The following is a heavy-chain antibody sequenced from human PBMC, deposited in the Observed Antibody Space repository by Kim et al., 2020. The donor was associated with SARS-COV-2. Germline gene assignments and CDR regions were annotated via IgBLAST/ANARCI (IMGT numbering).Heavy chain of an antibody. CDR2: IWYDGSNK. J-gene: IGHJ6*02. D-gene: IGHD6-13*01. V-gene: IGHV3-33*01. CDR3: ARDIPLPTIYIAAANPGGMDV. Sequence: GGSLRLSCAASGFTFSSYGMHWVRQAPGKGLEWVAVIWYDGSNKYYADSVKGRFTISRDNSKNTLYLQMNSLRAEDTAVYYCARDIPLPTIYIAAANPGGMDVWGQGTTVTVSS. CDR1: GFTFSSYG.